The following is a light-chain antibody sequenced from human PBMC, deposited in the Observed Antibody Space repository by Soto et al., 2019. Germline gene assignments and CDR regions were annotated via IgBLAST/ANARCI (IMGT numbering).Light chain of an antibody. V-gene: IGLV1-47*01. CDR2: RNN. CDR1: SSNIGSNY. J-gene: IGLJ3*02. Sequence: QAVVTQPPSASGTPGQRVTISCSGSSSNIGSNYVYWYQQLPGTAPKLLIYRNNQRPSGVPDRFSGSKSGTSASLAISGLRSEDEADYYCAAWDDSLSGQEVFGGGTKLTVL. CDR3: AAWDDSLSGQEV.